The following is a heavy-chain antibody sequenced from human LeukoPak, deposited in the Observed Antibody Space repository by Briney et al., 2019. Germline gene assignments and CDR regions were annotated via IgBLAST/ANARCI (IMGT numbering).Heavy chain of an antibody. Sequence: GESLKISCKGSGYMFPNHWIGWVRQMPGRGLEWMGIIYPGDSDTRYNPSIHGQVTISADKSMTTAYIEWRSLEASDTAMYFCAKSGGSRPLYLDSWGQGTLVTVSS. D-gene: IGHD2-15*01. CDR3: AKSGGSRPLYLDS. CDR1: GYMFPNHW. J-gene: IGHJ4*02. CDR2: IYPGDSDT. V-gene: IGHV5-51*01.